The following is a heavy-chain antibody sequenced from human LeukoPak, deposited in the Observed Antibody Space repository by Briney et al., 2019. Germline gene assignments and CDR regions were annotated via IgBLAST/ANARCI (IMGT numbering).Heavy chain of an antibody. J-gene: IGHJ4*02. CDR2: IYTGGTI. CDR1: GFTVSTNY. Sequence: GGSLRLSCAASGFTVSTNYMSWVRQAPGKGLEWVSVIYTGGTIKYADSVKGRFTISRDNSKNTLNLQMNSLRAEDTAVYYCARVPSSSWYLVDYWGPGTLVTVSS. D-gene: IGHD6-13*01. CDR3: ARVPSSSWYLVDY. V-gene: IGHV3-66*01.